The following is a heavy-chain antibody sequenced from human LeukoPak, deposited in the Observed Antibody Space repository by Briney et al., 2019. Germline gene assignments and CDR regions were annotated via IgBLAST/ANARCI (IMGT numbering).Heavy chain of an antibody. V-gene: IGHV5-51*01. J-gene: IGHJ4*02. CDR2: IYPGDSDT. CDR3: ARHRPGYCNSTSCYYSYYFDY. CDR1: GYSFSSNW. Sequence: GESLKISCKGSGYSFSSNWIGWVRQMPGKGLERMGIIYPGDSDTRYSPSFQGQVTISADKSINTAYLQWSSLKASDTATYYCARHRPGYCNSTSCYYSYYFDYWGQGTLVAVSS. D-gene: IGHD2-2*01.